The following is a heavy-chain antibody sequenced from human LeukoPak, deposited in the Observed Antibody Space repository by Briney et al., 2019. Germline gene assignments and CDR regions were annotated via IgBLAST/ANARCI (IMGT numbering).Heavy chain of an antibody. J-gene: IGHJ3*02. CDR1: GGSISGFY. D-gene: IGHD3-10*01. CDR3: AGAYGSNPFRI. Sequence: SETLSLTCTVSGGSISGFYWSWIRQPPGKGLEYIGYIYYSGTNYNPSLKSRVTISVDTSKNHFSLKLNSVTAADTAVYYCAGAYGSNPFRIWGQGTMVTVSS. CDR2: IYYSGT. V-gene: IGHV4-59*01.